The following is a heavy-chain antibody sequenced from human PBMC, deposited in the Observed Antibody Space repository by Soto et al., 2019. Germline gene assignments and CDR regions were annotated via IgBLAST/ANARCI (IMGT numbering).Heavy chain of an antibody. CDR3: ASPRGYTYGYDY. CDR1: GFTFSSYG. J-gene: IGHJ4*02. V-gene: IGHV3-30*03. CDR2: ISYDGSNK. D-gene: IGHD5-18*01. Sequence: GGSLRLSCAASGFTFSSYGMHWVRQAPGKGLEWVAVISYDGSNKYYADSVKGRFTISRDNAKNSLYLQMNSLRAEDTAVYYCASPRGYTYGYDYWGQGTLVTVSS.